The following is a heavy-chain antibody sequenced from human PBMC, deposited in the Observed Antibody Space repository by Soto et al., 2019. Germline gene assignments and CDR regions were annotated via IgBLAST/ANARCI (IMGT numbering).Heavy chain of an antibody. CDR1: GFTFSSYA. Sequence: QVQLVESGGGVVQPGRSLRLSCAASGFTFSSYAMHWVRQAPGKGLEWVAVISYDGGNKYYADSVKGRFTISRDNXXNTLYLQMNSLRAEDTAVYYCARVVVVAATSLHDYWGQGTLVTVSS. CDR3: ARVVVVAATSLHDY. J-gene: IGHJ4*02. V-gene: IGHV3-30-3*01. CDR2: ISYDGGNK. D-gene: IGHD2-15*01.